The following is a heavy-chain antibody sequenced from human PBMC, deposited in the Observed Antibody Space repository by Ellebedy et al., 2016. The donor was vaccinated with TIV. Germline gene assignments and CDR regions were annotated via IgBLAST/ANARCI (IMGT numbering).Heavy chain of an antibody. CDR3: ATDGPGDPHAKPYYHYYGMDV. Sequence: AASVKVSCKVSGYSVTELSIHWVRQAPGQGLEWMGGFDPEDDETVFAQNFQGRVTMTEDTFTDTAYMELSSLRSEDTAVYYCATDGPGDPHAKPYYHYYGMDVWGQGTTVTVSS. CDR1: GYSVTELS. CDR2: FDPEDDET. J-gene: IGHJ6*02. D-gene: IGHD2-2*01. V-gene: IGHV1-24*01.